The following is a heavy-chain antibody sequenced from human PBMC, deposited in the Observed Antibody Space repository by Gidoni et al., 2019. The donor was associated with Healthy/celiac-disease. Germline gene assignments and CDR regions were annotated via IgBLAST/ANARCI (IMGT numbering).Heavy chain of an antibody. CDR2: ISGSGGST. Sequence: EVQLLESGGGLVQHGGSLRLSCAASGFTFSSYAMSWVRQAPGKGLEWVSAISGSGGSTYYADSVKGRFIISRDNSKNTLYLQMNSLRAEDTAVYYCAKDRERGVAAAGRESDYWGQGTLVTVSS. CDR1: GFTFSSYA. V-gene: IGHV3-23*01. J-gene: IGHJ4*02. CDR3: AKDRERGVAAAGRESDY. D-gene: IGHD6-13*01.